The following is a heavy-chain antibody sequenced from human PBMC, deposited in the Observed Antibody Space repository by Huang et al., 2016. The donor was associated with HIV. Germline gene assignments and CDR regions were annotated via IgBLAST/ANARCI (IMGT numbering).Heavy chain of an antibody. V-gene: IGHV4-34*01. CDR1: GGSFSDYY. Sequence: QVQLQQWGAGLLKPSETLSLTCAVYGGSFSDYYWSWIRQPPGKGLEWIGEIDHSGSTNYNPSLKSRVTRSVDTSKNQFSLKLSSVTAADTTVYYCASSRWILGPYFDCWGQGTLVTVSS. CDR3: ASSRWILGPYFDC. CDR2: IDHSGST. D-gene: IGHD5-18*01. J-gene: IGHJ4*02.